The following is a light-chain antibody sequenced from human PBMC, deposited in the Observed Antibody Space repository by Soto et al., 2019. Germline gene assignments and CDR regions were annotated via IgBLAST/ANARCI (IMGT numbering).Light chain of an antibody. CDR2: EVS. V-gene: IGKV2D-29*02. Sequence: DIVMTQTPLSLSVTPGQPASISCKSSQSLLHSDGKTYLYRDLQKPGQSPQLLIDEVSNRFSGVPDRFSGSGSGTDFTLKISRVEAEDVGVYYCMQSIQLRTFGQGTKLEIK. J-gene: IGKJ2*01. CDR3: MQSIQLRT. CDR1: QSLLHSDGKTY.